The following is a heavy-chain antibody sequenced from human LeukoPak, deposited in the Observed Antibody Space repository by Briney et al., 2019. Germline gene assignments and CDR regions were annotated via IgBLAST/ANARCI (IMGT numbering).Heavy chain of an antibody. Sequence: SQTLSLTCTVSGGSISSGGYSWSWIRQHPGKGLEWIGYIYYSGSTYYNPSLKSRVTISVDTSKNQFSLKLSSVTAADTAVYYCARETTVRGSDYWGQGTLVTVSS. CDR1: GGSISSGGYS. CDR2: IYYSGST. D-gene: IGHD4-17*01. CDR3: ARETTVRGSDY. V-gene: IGHV4-31*03. J-gene: IGHJ4*02.